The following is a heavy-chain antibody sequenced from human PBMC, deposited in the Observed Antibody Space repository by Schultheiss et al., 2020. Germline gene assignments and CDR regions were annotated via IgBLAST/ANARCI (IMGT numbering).Heavy chain of an antibody. CDR3: AREGVMGYCSGGSCYSGLFWYFDL. CDR1: GFTFSSYA. D-gene: IGHD2-15*01. Sequence: GESLKISCAASGFTFSSYAMHWVRQAPGKGLEWVAVISYDGSNKYYADSVKGRFTISRDNSKNTLYLQMNSLRAEDTAVYYCAREGVMGYCSGGSCYSGLFWYFDLWGRGTLVTVSS. V-gene: IGHV3-30*04. J-gene: IGHJ2*01. CDR2: ISYDGSNK.